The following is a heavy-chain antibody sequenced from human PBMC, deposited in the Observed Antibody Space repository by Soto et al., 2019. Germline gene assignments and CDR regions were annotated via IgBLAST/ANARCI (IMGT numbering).Heavy chain of an antibody. V-gene: IGHV3-23*01. CDR3: AKRGDDFWSGYYYYFDC. CDR1: GFTFSSYA. J-gene: IGHJ4*02. D-gene: IGHD3-3*01. CDR2: IGGRGVST. Sequence: EVQLLESGGGLVQPGVSLRLSCAASGFTFSSYAMSWVRQAPGKGLEWVSAIGGRGVSTYYADSVKGRFTISRDNSKNTLYLQMNRLRVEDTAVYYCAKRGDDFWSGYYYYFDCWGLGTLVTVSS.